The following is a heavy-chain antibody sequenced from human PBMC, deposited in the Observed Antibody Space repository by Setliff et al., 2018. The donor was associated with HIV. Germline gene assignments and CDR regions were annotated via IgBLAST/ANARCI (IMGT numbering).Heavy chain of an antibody. Sequence: ASVKVSCKASGYTFTSYGVTRVRQAPGQGLEWMGWISGYDGNTNYAQKFQGRVTMTTDTSTSTAYMELRSLRSDDTAVYYCARSRGGVVTNYWGQGTLVTVSS. D-gene: IGHD2-15*01. CDR3: ARSRGGVVTNY. V-gene: IGHV1-18*04. J-gene: IGHJ4*02. CDR2: ISGYDGNT. CDR1: GYTFTSYG.